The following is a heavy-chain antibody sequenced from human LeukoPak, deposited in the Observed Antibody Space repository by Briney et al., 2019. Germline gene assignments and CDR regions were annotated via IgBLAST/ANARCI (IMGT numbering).Heavy chain of an antibody. D-gene: IGHD2-21*02. CDR1: GGSISSYY. Sequence: KPSETLSLTCTVSGGSISSYYWSWIRQPPGKGLEWIGYIYYSGSTNYNPSLKSRVTISVDTSKNQFSLKLSSVTAADTAVYYCARVACGGDCYWGLFDYWGQGTLVTVSS. J-gene: IGHJ4*02. V-gene: IGHV4-59*01. CDR3: ARVACGGDCYWGLFDY. CDR2: IYYSGST.